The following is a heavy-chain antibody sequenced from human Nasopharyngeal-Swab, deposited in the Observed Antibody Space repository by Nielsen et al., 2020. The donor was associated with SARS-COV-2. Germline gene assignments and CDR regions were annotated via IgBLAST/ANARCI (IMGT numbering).Heavy chain of an antibody. V-gene: IGHV3-30*03. J-gene: IGHJ3*02. Sequence: GESLKISCAASGFTFSSYGMHWVRQAPGKGLEWVAVVSYDGSNKYYADSVKGRFTISRDNSKNTLYLQMNSLRAEDTAVYYCARGAITMVRGGIGTNAFDIWGQGTTVTVSS. CDR1: GFTFSSYG. D-gene: IGHD3-10*01. CDR3: ARGAITMVRGGIGTNAFDI. CDR2: VSYDGSNK.